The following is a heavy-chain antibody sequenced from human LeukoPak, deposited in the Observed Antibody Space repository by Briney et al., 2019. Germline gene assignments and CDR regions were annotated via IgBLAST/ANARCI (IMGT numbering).Heavy chain of an antibody. V-gene: IGHV3-7*01. Sequence: PGGSLRLSCAASGFTFSSYWMSWVRQAPGKGLEWVANIKQDGNEKYYVDSVKGRFTISRDNAKNSLYLQMNSLRAEDTAVYYCARDQGLGYYDYVWGSYYGMDVWGQGTTVTVSS. CDR3: ARDQGLGYYDYVWGSYYGMDV. CDR1: GFTFSSYW. CDR2: IKQDGNEK. J-gene: IGHJ6*02. D-gene: IGHD3-16*01.